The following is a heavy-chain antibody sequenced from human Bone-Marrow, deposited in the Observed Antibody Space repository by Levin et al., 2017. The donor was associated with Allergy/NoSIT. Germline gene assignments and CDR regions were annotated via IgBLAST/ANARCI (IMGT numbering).Heavy chain of an antibody. J-gene: IGHJ6*02. Sequence: GESLKISCAASGFTFGIYAMSWVRQAPGKGLEWVSAISGSAAYTYYADSVKGRFTISRDNSKNTPYLQLHSLKVEDTAVYYCAKVLSDHFGLGSSLPGSGMDVWGQGTTVTVSS. D-gene: IGHD3-10*01. CDR1: GFTFGIYA. V-gene: IGHV3-23*01. CDR2: ISGSAAYT. CDR3: AKVLSDHFGLGSSLPGSGMDV.